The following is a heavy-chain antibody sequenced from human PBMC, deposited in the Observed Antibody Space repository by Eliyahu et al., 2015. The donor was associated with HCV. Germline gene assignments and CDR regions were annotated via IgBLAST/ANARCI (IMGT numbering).Heavy chain of an antibody. CDR1: GFTFSSYA. Sequence: EVQLLESGGGLVQPGGSLRLSCAASGFTFSSYAMSWVRQAPGKGLEWVSAISGSGGSTYYADSVKGRFTISRDNSKNTLYLQMNSLRAEDTAVYYCANQIDIVVVPAAIEDYWGQGTLVTVSS. J-gene: IGHJ4*02. CDR3: ANQIDIVVVPAAIEDY. CDR2: ISGSGGST. V-gene: IGHV3-23*01. D-gene: IGHD2-2*02.